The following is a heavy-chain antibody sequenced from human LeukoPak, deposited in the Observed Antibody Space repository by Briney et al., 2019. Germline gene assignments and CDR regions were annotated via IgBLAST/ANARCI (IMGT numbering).Heavy chain of an antibody. J-gene: IGHJ4*02. V-gene: IGHV1-2*02. CDR1: GYSFIDYY. D-gene: IGHD3-10*01. Sequence: GSWAMVSCKASGYSFIDYYIHWVRQAPGQGLEWMGWVNPHSGGTKFAQKFQGRVTMTRDTSINTAYMEVSSLRSDDTAVYYCARDIGDYYGSGSYWLLWGQGTLVTVAS. CDR2: VNPHSGGT. CDR3: ARDIGDYYGSGSYWLL.